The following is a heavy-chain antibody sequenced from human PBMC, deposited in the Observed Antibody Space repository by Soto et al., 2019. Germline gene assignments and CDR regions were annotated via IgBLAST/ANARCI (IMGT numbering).Heavy chain of an antibody. CDR3: ERDQGEYCSSTSCPSSYYYYGMDV. V-gene: IGHV1-69*01. Sequence: QVQLVQSGAEVKKPGSSVKVSCKASGGTFSSYAISWVRQAPGQGLEWMGGIIPIFGTANYAQKFQGRVTITADESTSTAYMELSSLRSEDTAVYYCERDQGEYCSSTSCPSSYYYYGMDVWGQGTTVTGSS. J-gene: IGHJ6*02. D-gene: IGHD2-2*01. CDR2: IIPIFGTA. CDR1: GGTFSSYA.